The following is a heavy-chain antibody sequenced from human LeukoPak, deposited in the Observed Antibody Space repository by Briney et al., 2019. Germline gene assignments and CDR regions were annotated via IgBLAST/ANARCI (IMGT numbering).Heavy chain of an antibody. CDR2: IYYSGST. CDR3: ARHQRGRIAAAGYFDY. D-gene: IGHD6-13*01. V-gene: IGHV4-39*01. J-gene: IGHJ4*02. CDR1: GGSISSSSYY. Sequence: SETLSLTCTVSGGSISSSSYYWGWIRQPPGKGLEWIGSIYYSGSTYYNPSLKSRVTISVDTSKNQFSLKPSSVTAADTAVYYCARHQRGRIAAAGYFDYWGQGTLVTVSS.